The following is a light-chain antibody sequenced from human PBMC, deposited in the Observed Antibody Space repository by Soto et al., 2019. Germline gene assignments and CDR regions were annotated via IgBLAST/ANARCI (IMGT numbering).Light chain of an antibody. CDR3: AAWDDSLDGRV. CDR2: TNN. CDR1: SSNIGSNT. Sequence: QSVLTQSPSASGTPGQRVTISCSGSSSNIGSNTVNWYQQLPGTAPKLLIYTNNQRPSGVPDRFSGSKSGTSASLAISGLQSEDEADYYCAAWDDSLDGRVFGTGTKVTVL. V-gene: IGLV1-44*01. J-gene: IGLJ1*01.